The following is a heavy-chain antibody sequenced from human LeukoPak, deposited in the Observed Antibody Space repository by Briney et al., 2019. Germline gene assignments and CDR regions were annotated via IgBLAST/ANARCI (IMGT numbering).Heavy chain of an antibody. V-gene: IGHV3-69-1*02. CDR3: GRAFPPLRTSSAGDL. CDR1: GFSFSDYD. D-gene: IGHD3-16*01. CDR2: ISGRSI. J-gene: IGHJ1*01. Sequence: PGGSLRDSYSASGFSFSDYDMNWVRQAPGKGLEWVSAISGRSICYGESVKGRFTISRDNAKNSLYLQMDSLGVEDTAVYCCGRAFPPLRTSSAGDLWGQGTLGIVSS.